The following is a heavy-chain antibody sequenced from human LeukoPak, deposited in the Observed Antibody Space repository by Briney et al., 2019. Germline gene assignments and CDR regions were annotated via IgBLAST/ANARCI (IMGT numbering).Heavy chain of an antibody. CDR1: GGSISSGSYY. V-gene: IGHV4-61*02. D-gene: IGHD2-2*02. CDR2: IYTSGST. Sequence: PSETLSLTCTVSGGSISSGSYYWSWIRQPAGKGLEWIGRIYTSGSTNYNPSLKSRVTMSVDTSKNQFSLKLSSVTAADTAVYYCAREGYCSSTSCYIDYWGQGTLVTVSS. J-gene: IGHJ4*02. CDR3: AREGYCSSTSCYIDY.